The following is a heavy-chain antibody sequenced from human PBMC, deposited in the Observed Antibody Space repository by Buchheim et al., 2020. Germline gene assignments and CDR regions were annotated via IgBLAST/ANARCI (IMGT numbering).Heavy chain of an antibody. CDR1: GFIFSDNY. D-gene: IGHD6-19*01. J-gene: IGHJ4*02. V-gene: IGHV3-11*05. CDR2: ISSSSSYT. CDR3: ARLATGWYNY. Sequence: QVQLVESGGGLVRPGGSLRLSCAASGFIFSDNYMSWIRQAPGKGLEWVSDISSSSSYTNYAESVKGRFTISRDNAKNYLYLQMNSLRAEDTAIYYCARLATGWYNYWGQGTL.